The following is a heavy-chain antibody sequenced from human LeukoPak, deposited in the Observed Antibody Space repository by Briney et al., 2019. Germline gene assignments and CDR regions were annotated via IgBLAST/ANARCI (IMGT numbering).Heavy chain of an antibody. CDR2: TYYSGSA. V-gene: IGHV4-31*03. D-gene: IGHD4-23*01. J-gene: IGHJ4*02. CDR3: ARSPSKKTVGSYFDY. CDR1: GASISSEDYC. Sequence: SETLSLTCTVSGASISSEDYCWGWIRQHPGKGLEWIAYTYYSGSAYYSPSLKSRVSISVDTSKNQFSLKLSSVTAADTAVYYWARSPSKKTVGSYFDYWGQGSLVTVSS.